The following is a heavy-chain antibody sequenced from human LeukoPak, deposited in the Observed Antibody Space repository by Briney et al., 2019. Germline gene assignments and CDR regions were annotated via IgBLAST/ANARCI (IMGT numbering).Heavy chain of an antibody. CDR1: GGSFSGYY. J-gene: IGHJ5*02. D-gene: IGHD2-2*01. CDR2: INHSGST. V-gene: IGHV4-34*01. CDR3: ARRGGYCRGTSRFNWFDP. Sequence: PSETLSLTCAVSGGSFSGYYWSWICQPPGKGLEWIGEINHSGSTNYNPSLKSRVTISVDTSKNQFSLKLSSVTAADTAVYYCARRGGYCRGTSRFNWFDPWGQGTLVTVSS.